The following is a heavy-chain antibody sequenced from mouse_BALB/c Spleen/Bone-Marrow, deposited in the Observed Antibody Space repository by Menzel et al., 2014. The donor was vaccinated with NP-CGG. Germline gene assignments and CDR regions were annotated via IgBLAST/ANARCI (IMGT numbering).Heavy chain of an antibody. J-gene: IGHJ3*01. V-gene: IGHV4-1*02. CDR1: GFDFSRYW. CDR2: INPDSSTI. CDR3: ARLSYYGRFAY. D-gene: IGHD1-1*01. Sequence: EVHLVESGGGLVQPGGSLKLSCAASGFDFSRYWMSWVRQAPGKGLEWIGEINPDSSTINYTPSLKYKFIISRDSAKNTLYLQMSKVRSEDTALYFCARLSYYGRFAYWGQGTLVTVSA.